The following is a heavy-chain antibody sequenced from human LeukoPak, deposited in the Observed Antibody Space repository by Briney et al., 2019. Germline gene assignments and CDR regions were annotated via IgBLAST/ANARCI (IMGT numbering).Heavy chain of an antibody. Sequence: SVKVSCKASEGTFSSYAISWVRQAPGQGLEWMGGIIPIFGTANYAQKFQGRVTITADESTSTAYMELSSLRSEDTAVYYCAIPGYSGYDFRLWGQGTLVTVSS. D-gene: IGHD5-12*01. CDR2: IIPIFGTA. J-gene: IGHJ4*02. CDR1: EGTFSSYA. CDR3: AIPGYSGYDFRL. V-gene: IGHV1-69*13.